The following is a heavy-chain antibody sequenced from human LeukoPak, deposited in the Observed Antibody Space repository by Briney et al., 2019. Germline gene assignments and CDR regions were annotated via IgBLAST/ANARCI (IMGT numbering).Heavy chain of an antibody. D-gene: IGHD3-10*01. J-gene: IGHJ5*02. CDR1: GGSISSYY. CDR3: ARLGDGSGTSTGWFDP. CDR2: IYYSGST. Sequence: PSETLSLTCIVSGGSISSYYWSWIRQPPGKGLEWIGYIYYSGSTNYNPSLKSRVTTSVDTSKNQFSLKLSSVTAADTAVYYCARLGDGSGTSTGWFDPWGQGTLVTVSS. V-gene: IGHV4-59*08.